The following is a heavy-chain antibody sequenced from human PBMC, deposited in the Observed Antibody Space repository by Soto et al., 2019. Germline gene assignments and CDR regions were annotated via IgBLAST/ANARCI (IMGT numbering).Heavy chain of an antibody. Sequence: GGSLRLSCAASGFTFGIHAMCWVRQAPGKGLEWVSFSSGSGGSTYYADSVKGRFTISRDNSKKTLYLQMNSLRGEDTAVYYCGKGSAATNYFYYATDVWGQGTTVTVSS. CDR2: SSGSGGST. CDR1: GFTFGIHA. V-gene: IGHV3-23*01. J-gene: IGHJ6*02. D-gene: IGHD2-15*01. CDR3: GKGSAATNYFYYATDV.